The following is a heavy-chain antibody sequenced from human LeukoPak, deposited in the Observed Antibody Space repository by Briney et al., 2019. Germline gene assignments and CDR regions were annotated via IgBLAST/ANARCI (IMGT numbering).Heavy chain of an antibody. Sequence: GGSLRLSCAASGFTFSSYAMSWARQAPGKGLDWVSAITNSGGSTYYADSVKGRFTISRDNSKSTLYLQMNSLTAEDTAVYYCAKRYYYGSGSFDYWGQGTLVTVSS. J-gene: IGHJ4*02. V-gene: IGHV3-23*01. CDR1: GFTFSSYA. CDR2: ITNSGGST. CDR3: AKRYYYGSGSFDY. D-gene: IGHD3-10*01.